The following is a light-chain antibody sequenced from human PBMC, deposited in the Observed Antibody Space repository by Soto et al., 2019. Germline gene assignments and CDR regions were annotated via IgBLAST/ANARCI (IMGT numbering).Light chain of an antibody. CDR2: EVS. CDR3: CSYAGSSAYV. V-gene: IGLV2-23*02. J-gene: IGLJ1*01. Sequence: QSVLTQPASLSGSPGQSITISCTGTSSVVGSYNLVSWYPQHPVNAPKLMIYEVSKRPSGVSNRFSGSKSGNTASLTISGLQAEDEADYYCCSYAGSSAYVFGTGTKVTVL. CDR1: SSVVGSYNL.